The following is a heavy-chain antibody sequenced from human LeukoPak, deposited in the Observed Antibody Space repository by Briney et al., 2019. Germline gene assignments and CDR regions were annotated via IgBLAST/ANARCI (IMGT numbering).Heavy chain of an antibody. V-gene: IGHV1-2*02. CDR3: ARVIMITFGGVIVGYYFDY. D-gene: IGHD3-16*02. J-gene: IGHJ4*02. Sequence: ASVKVSCKASGGTFSSYAISWVRQAPGQGLEWMGWINPNSGGTNYAQKFQGRVTMTRDTSISTAYMELSRLRADDTAVYYCARVIMITFGGVIVGYYFDYWGQGTLVTVSS. CDR1: GGTFSSYA. CDR2: INPNSGGT.